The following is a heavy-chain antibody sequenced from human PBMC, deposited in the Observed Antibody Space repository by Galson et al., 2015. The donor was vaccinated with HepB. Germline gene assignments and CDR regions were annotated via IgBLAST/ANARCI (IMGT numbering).Heavy chain of an antibody. J-gene: IGHJ4*02. V-gene: IGHV3-21*01. CDR2: ISSSSSYI. Sequence: LRLSCAASGFTFSSYSMNWVRQAPGKGLEWVSSISSSSSYIYYADSVKGRFTISRDNAKNSLYLQMNSLRAEDTAVYYCAREIAVAAIDYWGQGTLVTVSS. CDR3: AREIAVAAIDY. D-gene: IGHD6-19*01. CDR1: GFTFSSYS.